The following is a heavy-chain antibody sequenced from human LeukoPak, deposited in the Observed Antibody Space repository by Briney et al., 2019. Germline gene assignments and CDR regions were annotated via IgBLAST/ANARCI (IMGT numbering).Heavy chain of an antibody. D-gene: IGHD2-21*02. Sequence: PSETLCLTCAVYGGSFSGFYWSWIRQPPGKELEWIGEINHSGSTNYNPSLKSRVTISVDTSKNQFSLKLSSVTAADTAVYYCASRRRTVVTLSGDAFDIWGQGTMVTVSS. CDR3: ASRRRTVVTLSGDAFDI. CDR1: GGSFSGFY. J-gene: IGHJ3*02. CDR2: INHSGST. V-gene: IGHV4-34*01.